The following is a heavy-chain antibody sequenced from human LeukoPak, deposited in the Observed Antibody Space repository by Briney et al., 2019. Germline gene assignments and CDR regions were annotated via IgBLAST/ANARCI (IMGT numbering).Heavy chain of an antibody. CDR3: AKISGDSSGYFYFDY. J-gene: IGHJ4*02. V-gene: IGHV3-33*06. CDR2: IWYDGSNK. D-gene: IGHD3-22*01. Sequence: GGSLRLSRAASGFTFSSYGMHWVRQAPGKGLEWVAVIWYDGSNKYYADSVKGRFTISRDNSKNTLYLQMNSLRAEDTAVYYCAKISGDSSGYFYFDYWGQGTLVTVSS. CDR1: GFTFSSYG.